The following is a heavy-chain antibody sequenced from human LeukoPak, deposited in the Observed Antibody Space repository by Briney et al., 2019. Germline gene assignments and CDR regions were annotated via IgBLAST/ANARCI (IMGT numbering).Heavy chain of an antibody. V-gene: IGHV3-23*01. CDR1: GFTFSSYA. CDR2: ISGSGGSR. D-gene: IGHD3-22*01. CDR3: AKDREYDSSGAFDY. Sequence: GGSLRLSCAASGFTFSSYAMSWVRQAPGKGLEWVAAISGSGGSRYYADSVKGRFTISRDNSKNTLYLQMNSLRAEDTAVYYCAKDREYDSSGAFDYWGQGTLVTVSS. J-gene: IGHJ4*02.